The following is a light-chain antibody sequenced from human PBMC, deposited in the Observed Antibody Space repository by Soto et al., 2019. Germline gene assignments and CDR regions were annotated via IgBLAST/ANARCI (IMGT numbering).Light chain of an antibody. V-gene: IGLV2-14*01. J-gene: IGLJ3*02. CDR1: SSDVGAYNS. CDR3: SSYTSISTVV. Sequence: QSALIQPASVSGSPGQSITISCTGTSSDVGAYNSVSWYQQHPGKVPKLMIYDVSNRPSGVSNRFSGSKSGNTASLTISGLQAEDEADYYCSSYTSISTVVFGGGTKLTVL. CDR2: DVS.